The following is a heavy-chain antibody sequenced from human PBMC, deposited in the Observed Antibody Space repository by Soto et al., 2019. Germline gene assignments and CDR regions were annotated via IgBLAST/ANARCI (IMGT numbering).Heavy chain of an antibody. CDR1: GFTFRIYA. CDR2: ISYDGSNK. Sequence: GGSLRLSCAASGFTFRIYAMHWVRQAPGKGLECVAVISYDGSNKFYRDSVKGRFTISRDNSKKTQNLQINSLRYEDTAVYYCARGDREDIAVVIGARPGEYGVDVWGQGTTVTVSS. CDR3: ARGDREDIAVVIGARPGEYGVDV. V-gene: IGHV3-30-3*01. D-gene: IGHD2-15*01. J-gene: IGHJ6*02.